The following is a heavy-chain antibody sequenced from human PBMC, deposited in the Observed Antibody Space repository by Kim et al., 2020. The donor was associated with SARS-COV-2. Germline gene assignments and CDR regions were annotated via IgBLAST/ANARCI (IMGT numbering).Heavy chain of an antibody. D-gene: IGHD2-21*01. Sequence: DAVGGRFTISRDNSRNTVSLQMNSLRAEDTAVYYCAKSDCGSDCYYSYKNWGQGTLLAVSS. J-gene: IGHJ1*01. V-gene: IGHV3-23*01. CDR3: AKSDCGSDCYYSYKN.